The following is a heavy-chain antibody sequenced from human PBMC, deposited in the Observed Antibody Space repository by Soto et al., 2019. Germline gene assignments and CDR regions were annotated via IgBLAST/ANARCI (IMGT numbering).Heavy chain of an antibody. Sequence: SETLSLTCTVSGDSVSSGSYYWSWIRQPPGKGLEWLGYIYYSGDTHYNPSLNSRITMSVDTSKNQFSLRLSSVTAADTAVYYCARDVLGGGSSVLGDDYWGQGTLVTVSS. CDR3: ARDVLGGGSSVLGDDY. CDR2: IYYSGDT. CDR1: GDSVSSGSYY. D-gene: IGHD2-15*01. J-gene: IGHJ4*02. V-gene: IGHV4-61*01.